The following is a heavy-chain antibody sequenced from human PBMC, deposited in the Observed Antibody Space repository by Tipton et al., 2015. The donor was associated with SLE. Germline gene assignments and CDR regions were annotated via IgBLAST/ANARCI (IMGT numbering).Heavy chain of an antibody. CDR2: IYYSGST. CDR1: GGSISSSSYY. D-gene: IGHD2/OR15-2a*01. V-gene: IGHV4-39*07. J-gene: IGHJ3*02. CDR3: ASTNIPGAFDI. Sequence: TLSLTCSVSGGSISSSSYYWGWIRQPPGKGLEWIGSIYYSGSTYYNPSLKCRVTISVDTSKNQFSLKLSSVTAADTAVYYCASTNIPGAFDIWGQGTMVTVSS.